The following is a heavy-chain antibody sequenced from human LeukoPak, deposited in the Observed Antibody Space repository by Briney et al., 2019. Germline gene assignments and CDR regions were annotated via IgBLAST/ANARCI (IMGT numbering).Heavy chain of an antibody. J-gene: IGHJ4*02. CDR3: ASRAASVTLGY. CDR2: MSPSSGVT. D-gene: IGHD2-15*01. V-gene: IGHV1-2*06. Sequence: ASVKVSCKASGYTFSCYQVHWLRQAPGQGLEWMGRMSPSSGVTNYAQKFQGRVTMTRDTSINTAYLDLSALKSDDTAVYYCASRAASVTLGYWGQGTLVTVSS. CDR1: GYTFSCYQ.